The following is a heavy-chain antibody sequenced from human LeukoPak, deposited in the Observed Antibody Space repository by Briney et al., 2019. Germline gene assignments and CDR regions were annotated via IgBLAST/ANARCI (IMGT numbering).Heavy chain of an antibody. CDR2: ISSNGGSK. CDR1: RFTFSIYA. J-gene: IGHJ4*02. CDR3: ARYSGSYDY. D-gene: IGHD1-26*01. Sequence: PGGSLRLSCAASRFTFSIYAMHWVRPAARKGLEYVSDISSNGGSKYHANPVKRRFTISRHNSKHTLYLQMGSPRAEDMAVYYCARYSGSYDYWGQGGLLTVSS. V-gene: IGHV3-64*01.